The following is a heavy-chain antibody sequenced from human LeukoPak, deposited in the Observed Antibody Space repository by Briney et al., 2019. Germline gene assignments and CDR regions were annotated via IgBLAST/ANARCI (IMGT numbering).Heavy chain of an antibody. J-gene: IGHJ4*02. CDR2: IIPIFGTA. CDR1: GGTFSTYA. Sequence: SVKVSCTASGGTFSTYAINWVRQAPGQGLEWMGGIIPIFGTANYAQKFQGRVTISTDESTSTAYMELSRLRSEDTAVYYCARVFARSGEISGSYYYYWGQGTLVTVSS. D-gene: IGHD3-10*01. V-gene: IGHV1-69*05. CDR3: ARVFARSGEISGSYYYY.